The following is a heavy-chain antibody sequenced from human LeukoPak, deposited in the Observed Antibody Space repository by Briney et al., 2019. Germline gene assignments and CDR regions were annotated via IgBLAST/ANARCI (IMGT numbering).Heavy chain of an antibody. CDR3: ARHVDTAVVLYFDY. Sequence: SETLSLTCTVSGGSISSSSYYWGWIRQPPGKGLEWIGSIYYSGSTYYNPSLKSRVTISVDTSKNQFSLKLSSVTAADTAVYYCARHVDTAVVLYFDYWGHGALVTVSS. J-gene: IGHJ4*01. CDR2: IYYSGST. CDR1: GGSISSSSYY. V-gene: IGHV4-39*07. D-gene: IGHD5-18*01.